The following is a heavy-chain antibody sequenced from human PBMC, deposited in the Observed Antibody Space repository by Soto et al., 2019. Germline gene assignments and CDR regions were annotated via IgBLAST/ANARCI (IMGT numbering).Heavy chain of an antibody. CDR2: ISSNSAYI. J-gene: IGHJ5*02. CDR1: GFTFRSFT. Sequence: GGSLRLSCAASGFTFRSFTMNWVRQAPGKGLEWVSTISSNSAYIHYTDALRGRFTISRDNAKNSLHLQRSSLRAEDTAVYYCTRDATRDSIARGWLAPWGTGTLVTVPQ. D-gene: IGHD2-21*01. V-gene: IGHV3-21*01. CDR3: TRDATRDSIARGWLAP.